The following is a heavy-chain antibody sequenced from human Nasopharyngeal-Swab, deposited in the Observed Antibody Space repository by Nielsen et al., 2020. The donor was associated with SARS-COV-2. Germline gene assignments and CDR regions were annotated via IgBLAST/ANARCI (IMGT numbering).Heavy chain of an antibody. Sequence: SETLFLTCTVSGGSISSSSYYWGWIRQPPGKGLEWIGSIYYSGSTYYNPSLKSRVTISVDTSKNQFSLKLSSVTAADTAVYYCARQYSSSWYAGRGDFDYWGQGTLVTVSS. V-gene: IGHV4-39*01. CDR1: GGSISSSSYY. CDR3: ARQYSSSWYAGRGDFDY. J-gene: IGHJ4*02. CDR2: IYYSGST. D-gene: IGHD6-13*01.